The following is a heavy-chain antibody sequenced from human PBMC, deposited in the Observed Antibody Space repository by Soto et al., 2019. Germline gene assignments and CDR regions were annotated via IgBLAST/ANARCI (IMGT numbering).Heavy chain of an antibody. Sequence: GGSLRLSCAASGFTFSNAWMSWVCQAPGKGLEWVGRIKSKTDGGTTDYAAPVKGGFTISRDDSKNTLYLQMNSLKTEDTAVYYCTTDYVWGSYPKNWGQGTLVTVSS. D-gene: IGHD3-16*02. CDR2: IKSKTDGGTT. CDR3: TTDYVWGSYPKN. J-gene: IGHJ4*02. V-gene: IGHV3-15*01. CDR1: GFTFSNAW.